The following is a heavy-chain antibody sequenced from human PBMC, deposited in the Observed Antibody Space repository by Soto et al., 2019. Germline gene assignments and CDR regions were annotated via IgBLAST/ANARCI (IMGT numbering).Heavy chain of an antibody. V-gene: IGHV4-31*03. CDR3: ARDSPIQYYYDSSGYPGGMDV. D-gene: IGHD3-22*01. CDR2: IYYSGST. Sequence: SETLSLTCTVSGGSISSGGYYWSWIRQHPGKGLEWIGYIYYSGSTYYNPSLKSRVTISVDTSKNQFSLKLSSVTAADTAVYYCARDSPIQYYYDSSGYPGGMDVWGQGTTVTAP. CDR1: GGSISSGGYY. J-gene: IGHJ6*02.